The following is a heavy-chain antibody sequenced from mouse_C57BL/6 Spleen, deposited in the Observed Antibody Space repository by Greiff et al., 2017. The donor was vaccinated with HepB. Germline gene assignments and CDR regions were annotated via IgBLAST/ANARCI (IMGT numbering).Heavy chain of an antibody. D-gene: IGHD1-1*02. Sequence: EVKLQESGGGLVQPGGSLKLSCAASGFTFSDYYMYWVRQTPEKRLEWVAYISNGGGSTYYPDTVKGRFTISRDNSKNTLYLQMSRLKSEDTAMYYCARHEGGGYFDVWGTGTTVTVSS. J-gene: IGHJ1*03. CDR3: ARHEGGGYFDV. V-gene: IGHV5-12*01. CDR2: ISNGGGST. CDR1: GFTFSDYY.